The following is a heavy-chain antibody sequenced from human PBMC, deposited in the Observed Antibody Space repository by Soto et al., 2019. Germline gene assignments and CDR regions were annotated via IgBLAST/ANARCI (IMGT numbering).Heavy chain of an antibody. CDR1: GSVNISCF. V-gene: IGHV4-59*01. CDR2: VYYTGTT. J-gene: IGHJ4*02. D-gene: IGHD6-13*01. Sequence: SDSVRLTGAVGGSVNISCFHILVRQPPGKGLEWIGSVYYTGTTDYNPSLKSRVTISVDTSKTQFSLNLRSVTAADTAVYYCARDLAAVPRAFDYWGRGTLVTVSS. CDR3: ARDLAAVPRAFDY.